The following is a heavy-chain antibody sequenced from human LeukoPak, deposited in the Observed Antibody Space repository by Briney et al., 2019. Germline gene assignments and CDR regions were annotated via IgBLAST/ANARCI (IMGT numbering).Heavy chain of an antibody. CDR3: AKDQSLYGTAFDY. CDR1: GFTFSSYG. Sequence: PGGSLRLSCAASGFTFSSYGTHWVRQAPGKGLEWVAVISYDGSNKYYADSVKGRFTISRDNSKNTLYLQMNSLRAEDTAVYYCAKDQSLYGTAFDYWGQGTLVTVSS. V-gene: IGHV3-30*18. D-gene: IGHD3-16*02. J-gene: IGHJ4*02. CDR2: ISYDGSNK.